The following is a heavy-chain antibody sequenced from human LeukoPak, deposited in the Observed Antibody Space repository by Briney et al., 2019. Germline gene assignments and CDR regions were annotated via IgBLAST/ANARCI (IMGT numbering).Heavy chain of an antibody. V-gene: IGHV1-2*02. Sequence: ASVKVSCKASGFRVSDYLIHWIRQAPGQGPQYMGWINPDNGGTHYSQRFQVRVTMTRDTSVSTVYMELTGLSSDDTAVYFCARGLFGTTWFDFWGQGTLVTVSS. CDR2: INPDNGGT. D-gene: IGHD1-1*01. J-gene: IGHJ4*02. CDR3: ARGLFGTTWFDF. CDR1: GFRVSDYL.